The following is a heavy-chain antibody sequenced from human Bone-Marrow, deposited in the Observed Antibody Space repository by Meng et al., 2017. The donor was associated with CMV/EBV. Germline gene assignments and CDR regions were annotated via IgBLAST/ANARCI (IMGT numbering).Heavy chain of an antibody. D-gene: IGHD1-26*01. CDR2: ISYDGSNK. CDR1: GFTFSSYA. V-gene: IGHV3-30-3*02. CDR3: AKTRSGSYSIGAFDI. J-gene: IGHJ3*02. Sequence: GGSLRLSCAASGFTFSSYAMHWVRQAPGKGLEWVAVISYDGSNKYYADSVKGRFTISRDNSKNTLYLQMNSLRAEDTAVYYCAKTRSGSYSIGAFDIWGQGTMVTVSS.